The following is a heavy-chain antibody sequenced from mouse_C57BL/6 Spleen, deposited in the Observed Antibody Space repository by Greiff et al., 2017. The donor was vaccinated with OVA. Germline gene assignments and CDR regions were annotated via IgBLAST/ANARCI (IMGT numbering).Heavy chain of an antibody. Sequence: EVQLQQSGPELVKPGASVKISCKASGYTFTDYYMNWVKQSHGKSLEWIGDINPNNGGTSYNQKFKGKATLTVDKSSSTAYMELRSLTSEDSAVYYCARSPDYYYGLDYWGQGTTLTVSS. CDR3: ARSPDYYYGLDY. J-gene: IGHJ2*01. CDR1: GYTFTDYY. D-gene: IGHD1-1*01. V-gene: IGHV1-26*01. CDR2: INPNNGGT.